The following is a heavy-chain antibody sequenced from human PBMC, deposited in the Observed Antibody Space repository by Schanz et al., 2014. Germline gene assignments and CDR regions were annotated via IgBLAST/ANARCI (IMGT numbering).Heavy chain of an antibody. J-gene: IGHJ4*02. CDR3: ARGPIPIQGVPMDF. CDR2: IGYDGSEK. V-gene: IGHV3-33*08. CDR1: GFSFSDYG. D-gene: IGHD3-10*01. Sequence: QVQLVESGGGVVQPGRSLRLSCAGSGFSFSDYGMNWVRQAPGKGLEWVANIGYDGSEKYYVDSVKGRFTISRDNSKDTLYLQMSGLTPEDTAVYYCARGPIPIQGVPMDFWGQGTLVTVSS.